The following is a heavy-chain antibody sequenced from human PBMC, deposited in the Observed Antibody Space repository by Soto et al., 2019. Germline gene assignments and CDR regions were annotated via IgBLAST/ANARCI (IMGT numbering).Heavy chain of an antibody. CDR1: GLTFSTFA. CDR3: ARERRAADYDY. D-gene: IGHD6-13*01. J-gene: IGHJ4*02. Sequence: PGGSLRLSCTASGLTFSTFAMSWVRQSPGKGLEWVSTISGNGGATFYADSVKGRFTISRDNSKNTLYLQMNSLRAEDTAVYYCARERRAADYDYWGQGTLVTVSS. V-gene: IGHV3-23*01. CDR2: ISGNGGAT.